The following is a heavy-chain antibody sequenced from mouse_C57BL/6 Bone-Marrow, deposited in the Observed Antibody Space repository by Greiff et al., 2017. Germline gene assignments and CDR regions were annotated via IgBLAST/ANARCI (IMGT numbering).Heavy chain of an antibody. CDR3: AKGPIYYEYDEGFDY. J-gene: IGHJ2*01. CDR2: INYDGSTT. D-gene: IGHD2-4*01. V-gene: IGHV5-16*01. CDR1: GFTFSDYY. Sequence: EVMLVESEGGLVQPGSSMKLSCTASGFTFSDYYMAWVRQVPEKGLEWVANINYDGSTTYYLDSLKSRFIISRDNAKNILYLQMSSLKSEDTATYYCAKGPIYYEYDEGFDYWGQGTTLTVSS.